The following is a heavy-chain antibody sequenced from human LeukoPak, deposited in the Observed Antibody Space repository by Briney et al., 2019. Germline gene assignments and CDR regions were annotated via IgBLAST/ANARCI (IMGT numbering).Heavy chain of an antibody. Sequence: PGGSLRLSCAASGFTFSSYAMSWVRQAPGKGLEWVSAISGSGSSTSYADSVKGRFTISRDNSKNTLYLQMNGLRAEDTALYYCARRLGNPGSLGYFDLWGRGTLVTVSS. J-gene: IGHJ2*01. V-gene: IGHV3-23*01. D-gene: IGHD1-26*01. CDR3: ARRLGNPGSLGYFDL. CDR1: GFTFSSYA. CDR2: ISGSGSST.